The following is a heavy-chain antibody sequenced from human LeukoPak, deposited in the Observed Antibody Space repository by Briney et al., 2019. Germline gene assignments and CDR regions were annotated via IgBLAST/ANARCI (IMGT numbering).Heavy chain of an antibody. CDR2: IIPIFGTA. Sequence: ASVKVSCKASGGTFSSYAISWVRQAPGQGLEWMGRIIPIFGTANYAQKFQGRVTITTDESTSTAYMGLSSLRSEDTAVYYCARDGKRSPRDFWSGYHDCWGQGTLVTVSS. D-gene: IGHD3-3*01. V-gene: IGHV1-69*05. CDR1: GGTFSSYA. CDR3: ARDGKRSPRDFWSGYHDC. J-gene: IGHJ4*02.